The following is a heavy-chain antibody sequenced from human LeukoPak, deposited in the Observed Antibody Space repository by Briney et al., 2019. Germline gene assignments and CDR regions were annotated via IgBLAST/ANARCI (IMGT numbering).Heavy chain of an antibody. V-gene: IGHV1-18*01. Sequence: GASVKVSCKASGYTFTSYGISWVRQAPGQGLEWMGWISGYNGNTNYAQKLQGRVTMTTDTSSTTAYMELRSLRSDDTAMYYCARDESVFDIWGQGTMVTVSS. CDR1: GYTFTSYG. CDR3: ARDESVFDI. D-gene: IGHD5/OR15-5a*01. CDR2: ISGYNGNT. J-gene: IGHJ3*02.